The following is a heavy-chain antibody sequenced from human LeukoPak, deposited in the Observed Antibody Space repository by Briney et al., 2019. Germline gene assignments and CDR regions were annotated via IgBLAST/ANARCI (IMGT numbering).Heavy chain of an antibody. Sequence: GESLKISCKGSGYSFTSYWIGWVRQMPGKGLEWMGIIYPGDSDTRYSPSFQGQVTISADKSISTAYLQWSSLKASDTAMYYCARRSRDGYNSDWFDPWGQGTLVTVSS. CDR1: GYSFTSYW. CDR3: ARRSRDGYNSDWFDP. D-gene: IGHD5-24*01. V-gene: IGHV5-51*01. J-gene: IGHJ5*02. CDR2: IYPGDSDT.